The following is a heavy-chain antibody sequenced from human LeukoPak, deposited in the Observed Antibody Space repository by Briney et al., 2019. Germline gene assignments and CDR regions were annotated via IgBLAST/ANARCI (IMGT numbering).Heavy chain of an antibody. D-gene: IGHD4-17*01. CDR2: IYYSGST. J-gene: IGHJ5*02. Sequence: SETLSLTCTVSGGSISSGDYYWSWIRQPPGKGLEWIGYIYYSGSTYYNPSLKSRVTISVDTSKNQFSLKLSSVTAADTAVYYCARGGDRPDKNSWFDPWGQGTLVTVSS. CDR1: GGSISSGDYY. V-gene: IGHV4-30-4*01. CDR3: ARGGDRPDKNSWFDP.